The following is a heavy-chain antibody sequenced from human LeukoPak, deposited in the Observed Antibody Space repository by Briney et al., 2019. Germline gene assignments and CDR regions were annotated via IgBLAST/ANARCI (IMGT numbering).Heavy chain of an antibody. J-gene: IGHJ6*02. CDR3: AKDWRWQQPIYGMNV. Sequence: PGGSLRLSCAASGFAFSGYGIHWVRQAPGKGLEWVALISYDGKNKYYAVSVKGRFTISRDNSKNTLYLQMSSLRDEDTAVYYCAKDWRWQQPIYGMNVWGQGTTVTVSS. CDR1: GFAFSGYG. CDR2: ISYDGKNK. D-gene: IGHD5-24*01. V-gene: IGHV3-30*18.